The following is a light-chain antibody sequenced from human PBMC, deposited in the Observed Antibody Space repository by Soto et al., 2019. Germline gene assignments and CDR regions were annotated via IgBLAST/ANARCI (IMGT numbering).Light chain of an antibody. J-gene: IGKJ1*01. CDR3: QQYNDDGK. CDR2: AAS. V-gene: IGKV1D-8*01. Sequence: VILLTHNPALLLGSALDIGASRFRMSQGISSYLAWYQQKPGKAPELLIYAASTLQSAVPSRFSGSGSGTEFTLTIRSLQPDDFATYYCQQYNDDGKFGQGTKVEIK. CDR1: QGISSY.